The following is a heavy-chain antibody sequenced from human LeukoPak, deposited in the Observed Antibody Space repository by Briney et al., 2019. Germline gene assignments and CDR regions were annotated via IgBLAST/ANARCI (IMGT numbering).Heavy chain of an antibody. CDR3: ARGSNDYVWGSYRSIPSFDY. Sequence: SETLSLTCTVSGGSISSSSYYWGWIRQPPGKGLEWIGSIYYSGSTYYNPSLKSRVTISVDTSKNQFSLKLSSVTAADTAVYYCARGSNDYVWGSYRSIPSFDYWGQGTLVTVSS. CDR2: IYYSGST. D-gene: IGHD3-16*02. V-gene: IGHV4-39*07. J-gene: IGHJ4*02. CDR1: GGSISSSSYY.